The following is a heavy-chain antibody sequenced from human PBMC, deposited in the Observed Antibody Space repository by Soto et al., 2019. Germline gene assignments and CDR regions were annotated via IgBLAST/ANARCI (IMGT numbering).Heavy chain of an antibody. Sequence: QITLKESGPTLVEPTEALALTCSFSGFSLTKSPVGVGWFRQPPGKALEWLAVIYWDGDKRYNPSLKTRITMTKDTYRNQVALTMTDMEPKDTATYFCAHRLGGSSWNDGFFDFWGQGFPVTVS. CDR3: AHRLGGSSWNDGFFDF. J-gene: IGHJ4*02. D-gene: IGHD1-1*01. V-gene: IGHV2-5*02. CDR2: IYWDGDK. CDR1: GFSLTKSPVG.